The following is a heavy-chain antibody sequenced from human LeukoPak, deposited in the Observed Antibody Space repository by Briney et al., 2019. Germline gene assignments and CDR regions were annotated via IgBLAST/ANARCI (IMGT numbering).Heavy chain of an antibody. CDR1: GGSISSSSYY. Sequence: SETLSLTCTVSGGSISSSSYYWDWIRQPPGKGLEWIGNFYDSGSTYYNPSLKSRVTISVDTSKNQFSLNLRSVTAADTAVYYCASYGYSSGWYLDYWAREPWSPSPQ. CDR2: FYDSGST. J-gene: IGHJ4*02. D-gene: IGHD6-19*01. V-gene: IGHV4-39*01. CDR3: ASYGYSSGWYLDY.